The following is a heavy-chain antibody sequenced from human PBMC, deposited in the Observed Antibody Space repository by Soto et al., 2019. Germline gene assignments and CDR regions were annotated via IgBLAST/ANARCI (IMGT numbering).Heavy chain of an antibody. CDR2: MYPDDSDI. D-gene: IGHD3-22*01. CDR1: GYSFTSYW. V-gene: IGHV5-51*01. Sequence: GESLKISCKGSGYSFTSYWIGWVRQMPGKGLEWMAIMYPDDSDIRYSPSFEAHVTISADKSTSTAFLQWSSLKASDTAMYYCATAYVYDFENSNYYRDAFDIWGQGTLVTVS. CDR3: ATAYVYDFENSNYYRDAFDI. J-gene: IGHJ3*02.